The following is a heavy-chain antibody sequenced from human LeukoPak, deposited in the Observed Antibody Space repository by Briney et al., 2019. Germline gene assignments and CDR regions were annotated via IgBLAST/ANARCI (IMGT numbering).Heavy chain of an antibody. V-gene: IGHV1-18*01. D-gene: IGHD3-22*01. CDR2: ISAYNGNT. Sequence: ASVKVSCKASGYTFTSYGINWVRQAPGQGLEWMGWISAYNGNTNYAQKLQGRVTMTRDTSTSTVYMELRRLRSDDTALYYCARGGDMRVVGAFDIWGQGTMVTVSS. J-gene: IGHJ3*02. CDR3: ARGGDMRVVGAFDI. CDR1: GYTFTSYG.